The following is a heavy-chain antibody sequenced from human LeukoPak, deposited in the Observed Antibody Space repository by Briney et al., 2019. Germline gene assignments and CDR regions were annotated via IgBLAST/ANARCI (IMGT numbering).Heavy chain of an antibody. CDR2: ISGSGGST. CDR3: ARALYGDPYYFDY. J-gene: IGHJ4*02. CDR1: GFTFSIYA. V-gene: IGHV3-23*01. D-gene: IGHD4-17*01. Sequence: GGSLRLSCAASGFTFSIYAMSWVRQAPGKELEWVSAISGSGGSTYYADSVKGRFTISRDNSKNTLYLQMSSLRAEDTAVYYCARALYGDPYYFDYWGQGTLATVSS.